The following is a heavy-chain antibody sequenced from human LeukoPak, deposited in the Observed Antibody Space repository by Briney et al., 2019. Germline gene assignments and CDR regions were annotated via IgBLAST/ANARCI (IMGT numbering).Heavy chain of an antibody. CDR1: GFAFSNAW. CDR3: STEGYYGSGSYYH. D-gene: IGHD3-10*01. V-gene: IGHV3-15*01. CDR2: IKTKTDGGTT. J-gene: IGHJ4*02. Sequence: GGSLRLSCAASGFAFSNAWMSWVRQAPGKGLEWVGRIKTKTDGGTTDYAAPVKGRFTLSRDDSKSTLYLQMNSLKTEDTAVYYCSTEGYYGSGSYYHWGQGTLVTVSS.